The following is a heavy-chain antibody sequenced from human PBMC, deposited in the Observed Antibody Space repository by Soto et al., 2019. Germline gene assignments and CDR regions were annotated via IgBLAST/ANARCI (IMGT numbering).Heavy chain of an antibody. CDR3: SRGILV. J-gene: IGHJ4*02. Sequence: QVQLQESGPGLVKPSQTLSLTCTVSGGSINSGGYCWSWIRQHPGKGLDWFGCISYGGRTSYNPSLKSRVTISVDTSKNQFSLKLTSVTAADTAVYYCSRGILVWGQGALITVSS. CDR1: GGSINSGGYC. CDR2: ISYGGRT. V-gene: IGHV4-31*03. D-gene: IGHD5-18*01.